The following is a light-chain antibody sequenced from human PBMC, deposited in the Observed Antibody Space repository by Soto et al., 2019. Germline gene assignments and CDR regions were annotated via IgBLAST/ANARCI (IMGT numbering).Light chain of an antibody. CDR1: SSEVGGYNY. Sequence: QSVLPQPASVSGSPGQSITISCTGTSSEVGGYNYVSWYQQHPGKAPKLMIYDVSNRPSGVSNRLSGSKSGNTASLTISGLQAEDEADYYCSSYTSSRAYVVFGGGTQLTVL. CDR2: DVS. CDR3: SSYTSSRAYVV. V-gene: IGLV2-14*01. J-gene: IGLJ2*01.